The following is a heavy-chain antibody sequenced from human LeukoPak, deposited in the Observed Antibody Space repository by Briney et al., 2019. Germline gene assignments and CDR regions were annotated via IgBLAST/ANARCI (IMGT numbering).Heavy chain of an antibody. CDR3: ARGRGDYDILTGYTI. V-gene: IGHV4-39*07. CDR1: GGSISNNNYY. J-gene: IGHJ3*02. D-gene: IGHD3-9*01. Sequence: SETLSLTCTVSGGSISNNNYYWAWIRQPPGKGLECIGSIYYSGSPYYNPSLKSRVTISVDTSKNQFSLKLSSVTAADTAVYYCARGRGDYDILTGYTIWGQGTMVTVSS. CDR2: IYYSGSP.